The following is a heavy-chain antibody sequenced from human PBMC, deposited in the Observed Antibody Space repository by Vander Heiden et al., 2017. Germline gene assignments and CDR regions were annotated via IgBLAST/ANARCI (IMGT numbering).Heavy chain of an antibody. D-gene: IGHD3-22*01. V-gene: IGHV3-23*01. Sequence: EVQVLESGGGLVQSGGSLRLSCAVSGITFSSYAMTWVRQAPGKGLEWVSAISGSGDTTYYADSVKGRFTISRDNSKNTLYLQMNSLRAEDTAVYYCAKYGRSSAYDYWGQGTLVTVSS. CDR2: ISGSGDTT. CDR1: GITFSSYA. CDR3: AKYGRSSAYDY. J-gene: IGHJ4*02.